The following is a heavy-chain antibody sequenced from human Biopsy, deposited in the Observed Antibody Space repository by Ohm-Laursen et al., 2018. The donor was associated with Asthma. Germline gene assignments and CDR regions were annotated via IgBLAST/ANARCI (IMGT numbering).Heavy chain of an antibody. J-gene: IGHJ6*02. D-gene: IGHD6-13*01. CDR1: SGSGGYMGSGNYY. Sequence: TLSLTCSLSSGSGGYMGSGNYYWGWIRQPPGKGLEWIGSIYYSGTTYYNPSLESRVTVSADTSKNQFSLKLTYVTAADTAVYYWARGSSSWHHGPFHYYYGLDVWGQGTTATVSS. V-gene: IGHV4-39*01. CDR2: IYYSGTT. CDR3: ARGSSSWHHGPFHYYYGLDV.